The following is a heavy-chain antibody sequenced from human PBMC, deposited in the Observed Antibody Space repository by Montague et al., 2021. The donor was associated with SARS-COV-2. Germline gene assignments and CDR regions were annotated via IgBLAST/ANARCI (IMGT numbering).Heavy chain of an antibody. D-gene: IGHD2-2*01. V-gene: IGHV6-1*01. CDR1: GDSVSSNIAT. CDR3: ARIPVGSKYYFDF. CDR2: TYYRSKWYN. Sequence: CAISGDSVSSNIATWNWIRQSPSRGFEWLGRTYYRSKWYNDYAESVKSRITIDPGTSKHQFSLHLNSVTPEDTAVYYCARIPVGSKYYFDFWGQGTLVTVSS. J-gene: IGHJ4*02.